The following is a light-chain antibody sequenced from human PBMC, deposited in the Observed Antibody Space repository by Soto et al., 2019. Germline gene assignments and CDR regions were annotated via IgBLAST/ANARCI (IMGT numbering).Light chain of an antibody. CDR1: HSISSGY. Sequence: ENVLTQSPGTLSLSPGDTDTLSCRASHSISSGYLPWYQQQPGQPPRLLIYHASSRATGIPDRFSGSGSGTDVTLTISRLEPEDVAVYYCQQYGNSLLTFGGGTKVEIK. CDR2: HAS. V-gene: IGKV3-20*01. CDR3: QQYGNSLLT. J-gene: IGKJ4*01.